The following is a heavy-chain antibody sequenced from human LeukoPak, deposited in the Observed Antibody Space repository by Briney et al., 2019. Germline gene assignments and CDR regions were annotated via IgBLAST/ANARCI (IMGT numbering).Heavy chain of an antibody. Sequence: PSQTLSLTCTVSGGSINSGNYYWSWIRQPAGKGLEWIGRMYPGWSTEYSPSLKSRVSISVDTSKNQVSLKLSSVTAADTALYYCSRENPYYYGSGGVFDYWGQGTLVTVSS. CDR1: GGSINSGNYY. V-gene: IGHV4-61*02. J-gene: IGHJ4*02. D-gene: IGHD3-10*01. CDR3: SRENPYYYGSGGVFDY. CDR2: MYPGWST.